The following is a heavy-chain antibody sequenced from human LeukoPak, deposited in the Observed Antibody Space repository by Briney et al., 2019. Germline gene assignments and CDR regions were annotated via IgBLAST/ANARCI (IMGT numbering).Heavy chain of an antibody. V-gene: IGHV4-4*08. CDR2: IQTSGST. CDR3: ARHRGLWNDGQNWFDP. D-gene: IGHD1-1*01. J-gene: IGHJ5*02. CDR1: GDSISSVDY. Sequence: SETLSLTCTVSGDSISSVDYWSWIRQPPGKGLEWIGYIQTSGSTVYNPSLKSRVTMSADASKPQFSLRLGSVTAADTAVYYCARHRGLWNDGQNWFDPWGRGTLVTVSS.